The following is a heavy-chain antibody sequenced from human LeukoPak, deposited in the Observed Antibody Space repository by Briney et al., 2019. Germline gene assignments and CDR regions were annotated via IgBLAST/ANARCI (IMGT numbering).Heavy chain of an antibody. J-gene: IGHJ6*02. D-gene: IGHD3-22*01. V-gene: IGHV3-23*01. CDR1: GFTFSSYA. CDR3: AKDSTVSGSYYGMDI. Sequence: GGSLRLSCAASGFTFSSYAMSWVRQAPGKGLEWVSAISGSGGSTYYADSVKGRFTISRDNSKNTLYLQMSSLRAEDTAIYYCAKDSTVSGSYYGMDIWGQGTTVTVSS. CDR2: ISGSGGST.